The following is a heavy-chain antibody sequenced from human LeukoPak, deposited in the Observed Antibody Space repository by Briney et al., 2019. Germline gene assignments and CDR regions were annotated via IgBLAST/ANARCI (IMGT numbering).Heavy chain of an antibody. CDR1: GYTLTNYG. CDR3: AREEMTAPIHY. V-gene: IGHV1-18*01. J-gene: IGHJ4*02. Sequence: ASVKVSCMASGYTLTNYGISWVRQAPGQGLEWMGWISAYDNSTHSAQNLQGRVTMTTDTSASTAYMELRSLRSDDTAVYYCAREEMTAPIHYWGQGTLVTVSS. D-gene: IGHD2-21*01. CDR2: ISAYDNST.